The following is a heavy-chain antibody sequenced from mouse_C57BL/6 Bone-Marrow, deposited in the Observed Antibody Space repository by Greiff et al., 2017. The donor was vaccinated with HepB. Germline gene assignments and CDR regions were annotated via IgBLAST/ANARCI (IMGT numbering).Heavy chain of an antibody. CDR1: GYTFTSYW. CDR3: ARHYGRKDWFAY. CDR2: IDPNSGGT. V-gene: IGHV1-72*01. Sequence: QVQLKQPGAELVKPGASVKLSCKASGYTFTSYWMHWVKQRPGRGLEWIGRIDPNSGGTKYNEKFKSKATLTVDIPSSTAYMQLSSLTSEDSAVYYCARHYGRKDWFAYWGQGTLVTVSA. D-gene: IGHD1-1*01. J-gene: IGHJ3*01.